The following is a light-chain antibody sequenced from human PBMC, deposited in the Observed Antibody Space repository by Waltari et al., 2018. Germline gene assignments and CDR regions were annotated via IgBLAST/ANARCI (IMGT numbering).Light chain of an antibody. V-gene: IGLV2-23*02. J-gene: IGLJ3*02. CDR1: SDDVGGYNI. Sequence: QSALTQPASMSGSPGHSVTISCTGTSDDVGGYNIVSWYQQHPGKAPKLIIFEVTKRPSGVSNRFSGSRSGNTASLTLSGLQPEDEAAYYCCSYAGTDSWVFGGGTKVTVL. CDR3: CSYAGTDSWV. CDR2: EVT.